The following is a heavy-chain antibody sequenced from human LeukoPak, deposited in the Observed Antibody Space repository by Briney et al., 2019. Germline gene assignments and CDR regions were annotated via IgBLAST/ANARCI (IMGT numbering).Heavy chain of an antibody. D-gene: IGHD3-10*01. CDR1: GGSFSGYY. CDR2: INHSGST. Sequence: KPSETLSLTCAVYGGSFSGYYWSWIRQPPGKGLEWIGEINHSGSTNCNPSLKSRVTISVDTSKNQFSLKLSSVTAADTAVYYCARGLFRRTYYYYGMDVWGQGTTVTVSS. J-gene: IGHJ6*02. CDR3: ARGLFRRTYYYYGMDV. V-gene: IGHV4-34*01.